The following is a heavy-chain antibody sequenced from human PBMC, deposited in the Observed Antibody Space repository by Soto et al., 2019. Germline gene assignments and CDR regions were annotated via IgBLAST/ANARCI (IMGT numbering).Heavy chain of an antibody. Sequence: ASVKVSCKASGGTFSSYAISWVRQAPGQGLEWMGGIIPIFGTANYAQKFQGRVTITADESTSTAYMELSSLTTEDTALYYCAKTTIGERWLVPPENYFDSWGQGTRVTVSS. CDR1: GGTFSSYA. CDR3: AKTTIGERWLVPPENYFDS. J-gene: IGHJ4*02. V-gene: IGHV1-69*13. D-gene: IGHD6-19*01. CDR2: IIPIFGTA.